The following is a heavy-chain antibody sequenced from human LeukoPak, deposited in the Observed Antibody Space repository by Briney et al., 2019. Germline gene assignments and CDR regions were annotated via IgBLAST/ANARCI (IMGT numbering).Heavy chain of an antibody. CDR1: GSTFSSYE. CDR2: ISISGSTI. D-gene: IGHD2-15*01. Sequence: GGSLRLSCAASGSTFSSYEMNWVRQAPGKGLEWVSYISISGSTIYNADSVKGRFTISRDNAKNSLYLQMNSLRAEDTAVYYCVRGGGSCCPFNAFDIWGQGTMVTVSS. V-gene: IGHV3-48*03. J-gene: IGHJ3*02. CDR3: VRGGGSCCPFNAFDI.